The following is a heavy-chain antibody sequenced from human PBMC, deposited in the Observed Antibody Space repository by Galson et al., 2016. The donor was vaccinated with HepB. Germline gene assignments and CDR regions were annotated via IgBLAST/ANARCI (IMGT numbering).Heavy chain of an antibody. CDR3: ARRGYPGYDPCFDY. CDR1: GDSVSSDVYF. J-gene: IGHJ4*02. Sequence: TLSLTCTVSGDSVSSDVYFWSWIRQHPGKGLEWIGYIYYSGSTYYAPSLRNRVSISVETSKNQFSLELTSVTAADTAVYFCARRGYPGYDPCFDYWGQGSLVTVSA. D-gene: IGHD5-12*01. V-gene: IGHV4-31*03. CDR2: IYYSGST.